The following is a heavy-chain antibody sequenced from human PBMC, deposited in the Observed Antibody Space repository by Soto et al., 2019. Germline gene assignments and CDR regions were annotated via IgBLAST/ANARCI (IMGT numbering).Heavy chain of an antibody. V-gene: IGHV3-23*01. CDR2: ISGSGGST. CDR3: AKARLGRSGCNTY. D-gene: IGHD6-19*01. Sequence: GGSLRLSCAASGFTLSSYAMSWVRQASGKGLEWVSAISGSGGSTYYADSVKGRFTISRDNSKNTLYLQMNSLRAEDTAVYYCAKARLGRSGCNTYWGQGTLVTVSS. CDR1: GFTLSSYA. J-gene: IGHJ4*02.